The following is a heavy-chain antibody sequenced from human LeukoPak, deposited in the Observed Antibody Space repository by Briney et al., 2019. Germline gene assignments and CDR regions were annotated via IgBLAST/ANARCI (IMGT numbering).Heavy chain of an antibody. J-gene: IGHJ4*02. CDR2: ISSGSTYI. D-gene: IGHD3-16*01. V-gene: IGHV3-21*04. CDR3: ARDDYLGY. CDR1: GFIFSSYS. Sequence: GGSLRLSCAGSGFIFSSYSMNWVRQAPGKGLEYVSSISSGSTYIYYADSVKGRFTISRDNAKNSVYLQMNSLRVEDTAVCYCARDDYLGYWGQGSLVTVSS.